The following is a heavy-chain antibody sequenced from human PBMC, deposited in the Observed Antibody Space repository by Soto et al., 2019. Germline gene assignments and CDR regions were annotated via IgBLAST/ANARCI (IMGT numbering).Heavy chain of an antibody. J-gene: IGHJ4*02. D-gene: IGHD1-1*01. V-gene: IGHV3-23*01. CDR1: GFTFTNYA. Sequence: EVQLSESGGDLRQPGGSLRLSCAASGFTFTNYAMTWVRQTPGKGLEWVSGISASGGLKYYADSVRGRFTVSRDNSKNSLYLQMNSLRAEDTAVYFCAREGSYWNDVGPDWGQGTLVTVSS. CDR3: AREGSYWNDVGPD. CDR2: ISASGGLK.